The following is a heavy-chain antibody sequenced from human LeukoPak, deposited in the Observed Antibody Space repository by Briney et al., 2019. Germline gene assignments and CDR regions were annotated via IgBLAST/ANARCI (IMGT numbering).Heavy chain of an antibody. Sequence: SETLSLTCTVSGGSVSSGSYYWSWIRQPPGKGLEWIGYIYYSGSTYYNPSLKSRVTISVDTSKNQFSLKLSSVTAADTAVYYCATPKPDCGGDCYVHAFDIWGQGTMVTVSS. J-gene: IGHJ3*02. V-gene: IGHV4-39*01. D-gene: IGHD2-21*02. CDR2: IYYSGST. CDR1: GGSVSSGSYY. CDR3: ATPKPDCGGDCYVHAFDI.